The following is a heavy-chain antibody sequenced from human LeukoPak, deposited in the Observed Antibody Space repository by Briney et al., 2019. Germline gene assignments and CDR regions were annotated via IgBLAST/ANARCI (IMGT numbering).Heavy chain of an antibody. J-gene: IGHJ4*02. V-gene: IGHV4-4*02. CDR1: GGSISSSNW. CDR3: ARRSLYGSGARFDY. CDR2: INHSGST. Sequence: SETLSLTCAVSGGSISSSNWWSWVRQPPGKGLEWIGEINHSGSTNYNPSLKSRVTISVDTSKNQFSLKLSSVTAADTAVYYCARRSLYGSGARFDYWGQGTLVTVSS. D-gene: IGHD3-10*01.